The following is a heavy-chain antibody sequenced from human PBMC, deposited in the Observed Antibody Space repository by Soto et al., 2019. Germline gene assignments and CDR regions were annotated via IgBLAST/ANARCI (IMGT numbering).Heavy chain of an antibody. V-gene: IGHV1-69*05. CDR3: AAEIYLGGNCCHFDY. CDR2: IIPIFGTA. D-gene: IGHD2-21*02. J-gene: IGHJ4*02. Sequence: ASVKVSCKASGGTFSSYAISWVRQAPGQGLEWMGGIIPIFGTANYAQDLQGRITITRDTSTSTAYMELSSLRSEDTAVYYCAAEIYLGGNCCHFDYWGQGALVTVSS. CDR1: GGTFSSYA.